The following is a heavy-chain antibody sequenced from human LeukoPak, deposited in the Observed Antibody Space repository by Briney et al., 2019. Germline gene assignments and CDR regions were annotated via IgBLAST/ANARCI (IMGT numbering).Heavy chain of an antibody. CDR1: GFTFSSYW. D-gene: IGHD3-10*01. V-gene: IGHV3-7*01. J-gene: IGHJ4*02. Sequence: GESLRLSCAASGFTFSSYWMSWVRQAPGKGLEWVANIKQDGSEEYYVDSVKGRFTISRDNAKNSPYLQMDSLRAEDTAVYYCAREGPYGSGSSFDHWGQGTLVSVS. CDR3: AREGPYGSGSSFDH. CDR2: IKQDGSEE.